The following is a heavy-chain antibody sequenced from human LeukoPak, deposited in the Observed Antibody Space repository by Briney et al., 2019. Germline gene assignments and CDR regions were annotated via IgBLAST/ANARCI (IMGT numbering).Heavy chain of an antibody. CDR2: IKPNGGGT. J-gene: IGHJ4*02. CDR3: ARDPYYTNSFDY. V-gene: IGHV1-2*02. CDR1: GYTFTGYY. D-gene: IGHD3-10*01. Sequence: ASVKVSCKASGYTFTGYYIHWVRQAPGQGLEWMGWIKPNGGGTKYAQKFQGRVTVTGDTSINTAYMELSRLKSDDTAVYYCARDPYYTNSFDYWGQGTLVTVSS.